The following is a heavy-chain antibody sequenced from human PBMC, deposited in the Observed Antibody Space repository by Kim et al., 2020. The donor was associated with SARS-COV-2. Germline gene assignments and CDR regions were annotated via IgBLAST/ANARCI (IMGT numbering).Heavy chain of an antibody. J-gene: IGHJ4*02. CDR1: GYTLTELS. V-gene: IGHV1-24*01. CDR3: ATGGSGWYYFDS. CDR2: FDPEDGET. Sequence: ASVKVSCKVSGYTLTELSMHWVRQAPGKGLEWMGGFDPEDGETIYAQKFQGRVTMTEDTSTDTAYMELSSLRSEDTAVYYCATGGSGWYYFDSWGQGTLVTVSS. D-gene: IGHD6-19*01.